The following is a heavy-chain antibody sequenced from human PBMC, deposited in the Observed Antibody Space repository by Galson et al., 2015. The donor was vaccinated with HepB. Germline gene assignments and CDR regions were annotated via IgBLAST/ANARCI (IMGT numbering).Heavy chain of an antibody. CDR1: GFTFSSDA. Sequence: SLRLPCAASGFTFSSDAIMWVRQAPGKGLEWVSGMSDNGDNTFYADSVKGRFTISRDISKNTVYLQMNSLRVEDTAVYYCATRSGASGWYSYFQHWGQGTLVAVSS. V-gene: IGHV3-23*01. CDR3: ATRSGASGWYSYFQH. D-gene: IGHD6-19*01. CDR2: MSDNGDNT. J-gene: IGHJ1*01.